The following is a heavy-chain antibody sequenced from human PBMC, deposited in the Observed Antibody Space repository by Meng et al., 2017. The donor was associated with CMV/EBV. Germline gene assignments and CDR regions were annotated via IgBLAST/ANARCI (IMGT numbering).Heavy chain of an antibody. V-gene: IGHV3-30-3*01. D-gene: IGHD4-17*01. CDR1: GFTFSSYA. CDR2: ISYDGSNK. CDR3: ASPPHLYDYGDLPLDY. J-gene: IGHJ4*02. Sequence: QVQLVESGGGVVQPGRALRLSCGASGFTFSSYAMHWVRQAPGKGLEWVAVISYDGSNKYYADSVKGRFTISRDNSKNTLYLQMNSLRAEDTAVYYCASPPHLYDYGDLPLDYWGQGTLVTVSA.